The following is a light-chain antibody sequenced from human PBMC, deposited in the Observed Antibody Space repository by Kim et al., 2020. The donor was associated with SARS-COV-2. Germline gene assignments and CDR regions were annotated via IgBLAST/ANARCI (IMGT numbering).Light chain of an antibody. J-gene: IGKJ2*01. V-gene: IGKV3-20*01. Sequence: LSPEERATLSCRASQSVARNHLAWFQQKPGQAPRLLVYGTSSRATGIPDRFSGSGSGTDFTLTISRLGPEDFAIYYCQQYDRSPYTFGQETKLEI. CDR2: GTS. CDR1: QSVARNH. CDR3: QQYDRSPYT.